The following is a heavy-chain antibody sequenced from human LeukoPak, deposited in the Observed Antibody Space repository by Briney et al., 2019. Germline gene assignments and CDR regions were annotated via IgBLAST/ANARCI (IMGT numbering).Heavy chain of an antibody. Sequence: SETLSLTCTVSGGSISSYYWSWIRQPPGKRLEWIGYIYYSGSTNYNPSLKSRVTISVDTSKNQFSLKLSSVTAADTAVYYCARVKYGMDVWGQGTTVTVSS. V-gene: IGHV4-59*01. CDR3: ARVKYGMDV. J-gene: IGHJ6*02. CDR2: IYYSGST. CDR1: GGSISSYY.